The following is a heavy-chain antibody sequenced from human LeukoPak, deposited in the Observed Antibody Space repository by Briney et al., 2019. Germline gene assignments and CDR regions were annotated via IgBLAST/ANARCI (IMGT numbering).Heavy chain of an antibody. J-gene: IGHJ4*02. D-gene: IGHD3-16*02. CDR2: ISGSGGST. CDR3: AKDQDARNMITFGGVIVKDYYFDY. Sequence: GGSLRLSCAASGFTFSSYAMSWVRQAPGKGLEWVSAISGSGGSTYYADSVKGRFTISRDNSKNTLYLQMNSLRAEDTAVYYCAKDQDARNMITFGGVIVKDYYFDYWGQGTLVTVSS. CDR1: GFTFSSYA. V-gene: IGHV3-23*01.